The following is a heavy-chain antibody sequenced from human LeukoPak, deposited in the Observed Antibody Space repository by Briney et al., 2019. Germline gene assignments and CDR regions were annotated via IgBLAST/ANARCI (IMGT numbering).Heavy chain of an antibody. CDR2: IYTSGST. CDR1: GGSISSYY. D-gene: IGHD3-9*01. Sequence: SETLSLTCTVSGGSISSYYWSWIRQPAGKGLEWIGRIYTSGSTNYNPSLKSRVTMSVDTSKNQFSLKLSSVTAADTAVYYCARGPDILTGHDAFDIWGQGTMVTVSS. CDR3: ARGPDILTGHDAFDI. V-gene: IGHV4-4*07. J-gene: IGHJ3*02.